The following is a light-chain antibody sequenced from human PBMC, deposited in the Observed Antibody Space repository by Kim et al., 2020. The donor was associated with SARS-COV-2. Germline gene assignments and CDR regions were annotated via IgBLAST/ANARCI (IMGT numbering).Light chain of an antibody. J-gene: IGKJ3*01. CDR3: QQSYTTPFS. V-gene: IGKV1-39*01. CDR1: QIIKYY. Sequence: DIQMTQSPSSLSASIGDRVTITCRASQIIKYYLNWYQQKPGKAPKLLIYAASSLQSGVPSRFSGSGSGTDFTLTISSLQPEDFATYHCQQSYTTPFSFGPGTKVDIK. CDR2: AAS.